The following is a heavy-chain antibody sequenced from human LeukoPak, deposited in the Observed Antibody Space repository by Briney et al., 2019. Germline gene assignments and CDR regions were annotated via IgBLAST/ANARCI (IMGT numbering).Heavy chain of an antibody. CDR2: MNPNSGNT. Sequence: ASVKVSCKTSGYTFTSYDINWVRQATGQGLEWMGWMNPNSGNTGYAQKFQGRVTMTRNTSISTAYMELSSLRSEDTAVYYCARGIVGALLRYYYYYYMDVWGKGTTVTISS. CDR1: GYTFTSYD. D-gene: IGHD1-26*01. CDR3: ARGIVGALLRYYYYYYMDV. J-gene: IGHJ6*03. V-gene: IGHV1-8*01.